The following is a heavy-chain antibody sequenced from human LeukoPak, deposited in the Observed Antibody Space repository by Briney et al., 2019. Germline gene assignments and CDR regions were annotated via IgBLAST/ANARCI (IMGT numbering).Heavy chain of an antibody. J-gene: IGHJ4*02. D-gene: IGHD6-19*01. V-gene: IGHV4-34*01. Sequence: PSETLSLTCAVYGGSFSGYYWSWIRQPPGKGLEWIGEINHSGSTNYNPSLKSRVTISVDTSKSQFSLKLSSVTAADTAVYYCARGAGHTPGYSSGWYETDYWGQGTLVTVSS. CDR2: INHSGST. CDR1: GGSFSGYY. CDR3: ARGAGHTPGYSSGWYETDY.